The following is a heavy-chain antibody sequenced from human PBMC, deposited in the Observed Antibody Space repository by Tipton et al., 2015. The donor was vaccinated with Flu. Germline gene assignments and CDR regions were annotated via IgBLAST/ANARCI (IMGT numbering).Heavy chain of an antibody. Sequence: TLSLTCSVSGGSVGSPYCWGWVRQPPGKGLQWIGNICPGSPYYNSSLRSRVTISVDTSKNQFFLRLSSVTAADTAFYYCARVELLGAVTTHWGQGTLVTVSS. D-gene: IGHD4-17*01. CDR2: ICPGSP. CDR3: ARVELLGAVTTH. CDR1: GGSVGSPYC. J-gene: IGHJ4*02. V-gene: IGHV4-38-2*02.